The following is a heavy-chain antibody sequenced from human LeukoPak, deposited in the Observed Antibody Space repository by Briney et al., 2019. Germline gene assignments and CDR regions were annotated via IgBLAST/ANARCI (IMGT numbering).Heavy chain of an antibody. V-gene: IGHV3-23*01. CDR1: GFTFNNYA. D-gene: IGHD3-22*01. Sequence: GGSLRLSCAASGFTFNNYALTWVRQTPGKGLECVSAISGDGVSPYYADSVKGRFTISRDNSKNTLYLQMNSLRAEDTAVYYCAKQVVRGYFDYWGQGTLVTVSS. CDR3: AKQVVRGYFDY. CDR2: ISGDGVSP. J-gene: IGHJ4*02.